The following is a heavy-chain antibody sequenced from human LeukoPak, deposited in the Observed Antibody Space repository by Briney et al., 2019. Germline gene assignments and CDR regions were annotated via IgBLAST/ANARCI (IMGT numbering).Heavy chain of an antibody. J-gene: IGHJ4*02. CDR3: ARVYYDSSGYNFDY. CDR1: GDSISSYY. Sequence: SETLSLTCTVSGDSISSYYWSWIRQPPGKGLEWIGYIFHSGSTNYNPSLKSRVTISVDTSKNQFSLELSSVTAADTAVYYCARVYYDSSGYNFDYWGQGTLVTVSS. V-gene: IGHV4-59*01. D-gene: IGHD3-22*01. CDR2: IFHSGST.